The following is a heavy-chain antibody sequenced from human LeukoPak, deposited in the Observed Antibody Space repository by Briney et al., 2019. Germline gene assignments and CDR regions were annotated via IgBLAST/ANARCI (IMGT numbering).Heavy chain of an antibody. CDR1: GFTFSSYA. Sequence: PGGSLRLSCAASGFTFSSYAMSWIRQPPGKGLEWIGYIYYSGSTNYNPSLKSRVTISVDTSKNQFSLKLSSVTAADTAVYYCARGSTIFGVGIAPSFDPWGQGTLVTVSS. CDR2: IYYSGST. J-gene: IGHJ5*02. CDR3: ARGSTIFGVGIAPSFDP. D-gene: IGHD3-3*01. V-gene: IGHV4-59*01.